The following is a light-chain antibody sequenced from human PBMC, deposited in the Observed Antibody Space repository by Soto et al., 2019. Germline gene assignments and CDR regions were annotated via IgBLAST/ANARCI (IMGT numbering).Light chain of an antibody. CDR3: QHYGSSPR. V-gene: IGKV3-20*01. Sequence: IVLTQSPGTLSLSPGERATLSCRAGQSVSSNYLAWYQQKPGQAPRLLIYGASSRATGIPDKFSGSGSGTDFTLTISRLEPEDFAVYYCQHYGSSPRFGQGTKVDIK. J-gene: IGKJ1*01. CDR2: GAS. CDR1: QSVSSNY.